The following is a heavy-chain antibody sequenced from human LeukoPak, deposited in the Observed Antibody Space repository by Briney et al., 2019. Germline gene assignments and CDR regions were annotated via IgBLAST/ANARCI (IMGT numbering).Heavy chain of an antibody. V-gene: IGHV3-11*03. CDR2: ISSTGSYT. CDR1: GFTLSVYY. J-gene: IGHJ4*02. Sequence: GGSLRLSCEASGFTLSVYYMSWFRQAPGKGLEWIGYISSTGSYTKYADSVRGRFTISRDNAKSLLFLQMNNLRAEDTAVYYCARKLGGSQCGGDCFFDHWGQGTLVVVSS. D-gene: IGHD2-21*02. CDR3: ARKLGGSQCGGDCFFDH.